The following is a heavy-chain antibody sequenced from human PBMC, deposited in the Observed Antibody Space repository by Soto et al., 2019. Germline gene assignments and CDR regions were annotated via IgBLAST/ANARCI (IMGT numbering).Heavy chain of an antibody. D-gene: IGHD2-21*01. J-gene: IGHJ1*01. CDR2: IYYSGSA. Sequence: SETLSLTCTVSGGSISSGGYYWSWIRQHPGKGLEWIGYIYYSGSAYYNPSLKSRVTISVDTSKNQFSLKLSSVTAADTAVYYCARAALRDLYFQHWGQGTLVTVSS. CDR1: GGSISSGGYY. V-gene: IGHV4-31*03. CDR3: ARAALRDLYFQH.